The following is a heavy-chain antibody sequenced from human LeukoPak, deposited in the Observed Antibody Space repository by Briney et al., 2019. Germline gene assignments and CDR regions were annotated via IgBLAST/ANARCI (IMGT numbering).Heavy chain of an antibody. Sequence: GGSLRLSCAASGFTFSSYAMSWVRQAPGKGLEWVSAISESGVSTYYADSVKGRFTVSRDNAKNSLYLQMNSLRAEDTAVYYCATIAAAVDYWGQGTLVTVSS. CDR1: GFTFSSYA. J-gene: IGHJ4*02. CDR2: ISESGVST. V-gene: IGHV3-23*01. CDR3: ATIAAAVDY. D-gene: IGHD6-13*01.